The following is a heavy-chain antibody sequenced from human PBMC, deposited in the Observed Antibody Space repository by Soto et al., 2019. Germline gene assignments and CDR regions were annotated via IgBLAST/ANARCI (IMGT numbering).Heavy chain of an antibody. V-gene: IGHV3-11*03. CDR1: GFTLSDYY. CDR2: NSSSSSYT. Sequence: SLRPYRAASGFTLSDYYMWRIPPAPGKGRGGVSYNSSSSSYTKYADSVKGRFTLSRENAKKQLYLQINSQKAEDTAEYLFSKHREGKNWLDPWGKGTLVTVSS. J-gene: IGHJ5*02. D-gene: IGHD2-21*01. CDR3: SKHREGKNWLDP.